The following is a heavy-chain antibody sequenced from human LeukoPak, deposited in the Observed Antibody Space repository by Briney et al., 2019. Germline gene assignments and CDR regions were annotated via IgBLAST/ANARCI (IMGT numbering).Heavy chain of an antibody. D-gene: IGHD2-15*01. CDR3: ARGSCSGCSCSYDF. CDR2: VTYDGNHK. V-gene: IGHV3-33*05. CDR1: GFSFSNHG. Sequence: RGALRLSCVASGFSFSNHGMNWVRQAPGKGLEWVGVVTYDGNHKNYADSVKGRFTISRDNSKNTLYLQMNSLRAEDTAVFYCARGSCSGCSCSYDFWGQGTLVTVSS. J-gene: IGHJ4*02.